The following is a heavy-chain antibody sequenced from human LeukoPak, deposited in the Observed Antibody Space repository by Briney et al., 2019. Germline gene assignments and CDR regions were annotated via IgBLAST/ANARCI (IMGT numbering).Heavy chain of an antibody. CDR1: VFTFSSYG. Sequence: GGSLRLSCAASVFTFSSYGMHWVCQAPGKGLEWVAFIRYDGSNKYYADSVKGRFTISRDNSKNTLYLQMNSLRAEDTAVYYCAKDPSGSYRGYFDYWGQGTLVTVSS. V-gene: IGHV3-30*02. D-gene: IGHD1-26*01. CDR3: AKDPSGSYRGYFDY. J-gene: IGHJ4*02. CDR2: IRYDGSNK.